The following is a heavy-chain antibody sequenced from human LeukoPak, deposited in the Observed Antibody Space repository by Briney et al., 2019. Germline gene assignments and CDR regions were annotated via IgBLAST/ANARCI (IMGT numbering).Heavy chain of an antibody. CDR2: LYYSGST. CDR1: GGSISSSSYY. J-gene: IGHJ6*03. Sequence: PSETLSLTCTVSGGSISSSSYYWGWIRQPPGTGLEWIGSLYYSGSTYYNPSLKSRVTISVDTSKNQFSLKLSSVTAADTAVYYCARGFYGSGKSYYYYYYYMDVWGKGTTVTISS. V-gene: IGHV4-39*07. CDR3: ARGFYGSGKSYYYYYYYMDV. D-gene: IGHD3-10*01.